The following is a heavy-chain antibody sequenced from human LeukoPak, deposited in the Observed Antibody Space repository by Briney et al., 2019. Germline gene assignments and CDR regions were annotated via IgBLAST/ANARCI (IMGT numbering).Heavy chain of an antibody. CDR3: ARRGFSDY. J-gene: IGHJ4*02. V-gene: IGHV4-59*01. CDR1: GGSISDYY. D-gene: IGHD3-10*01. Sequence: PSETLSLTCTVSGGSISDYYWSCIRQPPGTGLEWVGYIHSGNTDYNPSLQSRVTISVDTSRNQFSLKLTSVTAPDTAVYYCARRGFSDYWGQGTLVTVSS. CDR2: IHSGNT.